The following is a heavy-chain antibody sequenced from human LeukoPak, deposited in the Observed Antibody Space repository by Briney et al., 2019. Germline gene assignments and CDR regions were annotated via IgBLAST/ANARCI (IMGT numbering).Heavy chain of an antibody. D-gene: IGHD1-1*01. Sequence: GGSLRLSCAASGFTFSDYYMSWIRQAPGKGLEWVSYISSSISYTNYADSVKGRFTISRDNAKNSLYLQTNSLRAEDTAVYYCARHPKYNWNDVCDYWGQGTLVTVSS. J-gene: IGHJ4*02. CDR2: ISSSISYT. V-gene: IGHV3-11*06. CDR1: GFTFSDYY. CDR3: ARHPKYNWNDVCDY.